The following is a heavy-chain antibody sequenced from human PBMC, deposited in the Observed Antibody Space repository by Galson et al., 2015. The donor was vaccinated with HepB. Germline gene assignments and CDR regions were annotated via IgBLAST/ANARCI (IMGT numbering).Heavy chain of an antibody. CDR1: GDSVSSNSVT. Sequence: CAISGDSVSSNSVTWNWTRQSPSRGLEWLGRTYYRSRWYNESAESVKSRITINSDTSKNQFSLQLNSVTPEDTAVYYCVRDGSWRFDYWGQGTLVTVSS. D-gene: IGHD3-3*01. CDR2: TYYRSRWYN. J-gene: IGHJ4*02. CDR3: VRDGSWRFDY. V-gene: IGHV6-1*01.